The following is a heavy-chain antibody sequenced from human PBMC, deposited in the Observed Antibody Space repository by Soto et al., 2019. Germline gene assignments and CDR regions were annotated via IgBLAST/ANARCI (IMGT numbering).Heavy chain of an antibody. CDR3: AILTGTLSPD. J-gene: IGHJ4*02. CDR1: GGSISSSYW. V-gene: IGHV4-4*02. Sequence: QVQLQESGPGLVKPSGTLSLTCAVSGGSISSSYWWSWVRQPPGKGLEWIGEIYHTGSTYYNPSLKSRVTLSLDKSKIQFSLKLNFVTAAETVMYFCAILTGTLSPDWGLVTLVTVSS. D-gene: IGHD3-9*01. CDR2: IYHTGST.